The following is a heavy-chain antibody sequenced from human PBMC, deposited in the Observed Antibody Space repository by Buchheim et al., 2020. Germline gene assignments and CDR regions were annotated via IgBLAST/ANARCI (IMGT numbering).Heavy chain of an antibody. CDR3: AREMEYYDFWSGYYNGYYFDY. V-gene: IGHV3-11*01. CDR2: ISSSGSTI. D-gene: IGHD3-3*01. J-gene: IGHJ4*02. Sequence: QVQLVESGGGLVKPGGSLRLSCAASGFTFSDYYMSWIRQAPGKGLEWVSYISSSGSTIYYADSVKGRFTISRDNAKNSLSLQMNSLRAEDTALYYCAREMEYYDFWSGYYNGYYFDYWGQGTL. CDR1: GFTFSDYY.